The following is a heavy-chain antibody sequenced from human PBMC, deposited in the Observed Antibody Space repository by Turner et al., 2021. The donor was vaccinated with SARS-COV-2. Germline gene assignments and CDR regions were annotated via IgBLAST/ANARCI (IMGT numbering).Heavy chain of an antibody. CDR1: GFTFSRDG. D-gene: IGHD6-19*01. J-gene: IGHJ4*02. CDR3: AKAGFGYSSGWGYFDY. Sequence: QVQLVESGGGVVQPGRSRRLPCAASGFTFSRDGMHWVRQAPGKGREWVAFIWYDGSNKYYADSVKGRFTISRDNSKNTLYLQMNSLRAEDTAVYYCAKAGFGYSSGWGYFDYWGQGTLVTVSS. CDR2: IWYDGSNK. V-gene: IGHV3-33*06.